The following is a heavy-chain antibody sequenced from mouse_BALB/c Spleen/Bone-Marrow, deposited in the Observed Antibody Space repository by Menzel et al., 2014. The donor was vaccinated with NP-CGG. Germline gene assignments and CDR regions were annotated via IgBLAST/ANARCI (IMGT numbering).Heavy chain of an antibody. Sequence: EVKLMESGGGLVQPGGSLKLSCAASGFTFSNYGMSWVRQTPDKRLEFVATINTNGGDTYYPDSVKGRSTISRDNVKNTLYLQMSSLKSEDTAMYYCAGGVDYVSWFAYWGQGTLVAVSA. CDR3: AGGVDYVSWFAY. CDR1: GFTFSNYG. CDR2: INTNGGDT. D-gene: IGHD2-4*01. V-gene: IGHV5-6-3*01. J-gene: IGHJ3*01.